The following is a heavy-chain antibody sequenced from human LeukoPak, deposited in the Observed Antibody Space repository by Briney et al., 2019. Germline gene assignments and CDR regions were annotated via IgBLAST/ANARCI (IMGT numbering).Heavy chain of an antibody. CDR1: GYTFTSYD. CDR3: ARVYGYCSSTSCYSYYYGMDV. Sequence: ASVKVSCKASGYTFTSYDINWVRQATGQGLEWMGWMNPNSGNTGYAQKFQGRVTMTRNTSISTAYMELSSLRSEDTAVYYCARVYGYCSSTSCYSYYYGMDVWGQGTRVTVSS. J-gene: IGHJ6*02. D-gene: IGHD2-2*03. V-gene: IGHV1-8*01. CDR2: MNPNSGNT.